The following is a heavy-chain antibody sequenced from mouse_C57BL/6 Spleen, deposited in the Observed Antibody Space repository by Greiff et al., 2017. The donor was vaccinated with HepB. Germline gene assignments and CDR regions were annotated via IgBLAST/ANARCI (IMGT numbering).Heavy chain of an antibody. Sequence: VKLQQSGPELVKPGASVKISCKASGYAFSSSWMNWVKQRPGKGLEWIGRIYPGDGDTNYNGKFKGKATLTADKSSSTAYMQLSSLTSEDSAVYFCARGGLTTGFAYWGQGTLVTVSA. D-gene: IGHD1-1*01. J-gene: IGHJ3*01. CDR2: IYPGDGDT. V-gene: IGHV1-82*01. CDR1: GYAFSSSW. CDR3: ARGGLTTGFAY.